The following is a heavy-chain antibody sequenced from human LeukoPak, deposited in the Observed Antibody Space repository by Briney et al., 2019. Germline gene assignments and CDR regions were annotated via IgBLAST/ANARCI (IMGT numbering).Heavy chain of an antibody. V-gene: IGHV3-74*01. J-gene: IGHJ6*02. CDR1: GFTFSSYW. CDR2: IKSDGISI. CDR3: ARDRHYNMDV. Sequence: PGGSLRLSCAASGFTFSSYWMHWVRQAPGKGLVWVSRIKSDGISITYADSVKGRFTISRDNAKNTLYLQMNSLGAEDTAVYYCARDRHYNMDVWGQGTTVTVSS.